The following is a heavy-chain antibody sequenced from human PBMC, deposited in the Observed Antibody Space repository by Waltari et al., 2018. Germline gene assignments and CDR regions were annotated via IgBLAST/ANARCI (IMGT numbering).Heavy chain of an antibody. D-gene: IGHD5-18*01. CDR3: NAGYGAD. CDR1: GLTFDTYA. CDR2: ISGDGEDT. J-gene: IGHJ4*02. V-gene: IGHV3-23*01. Sequence: EVQLLESGGALVQPGGSLRLSCAASGLTFDTYAMTWVRQRPGKGLEGVSVISGDGEDTHYAAPVKGRFTISRDNSKKKLYLQMNSLRDEDTAIYYCNAGYGADWGRGTLVTVSS.